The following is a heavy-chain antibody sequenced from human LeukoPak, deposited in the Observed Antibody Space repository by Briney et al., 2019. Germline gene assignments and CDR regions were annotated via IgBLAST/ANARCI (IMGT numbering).Heavy chain of an antibody. CDR2: FSSSSGTM. J-gene: IGHJ4*02. D-gene: IGHD2-15*01. Sequence: SGRSLRLSYAASRYPFSTYRMHGVPQPPGKALVGGSYFSSSSGTMYYADSVRGRFTISRDIAKNSLYLQMNSLRVEDTAIYYCAKGRGYCTGGSCYSDYWGQGTLVTVSS. V-gene: IGHV3-48*01. CDR1: RYPFSTYR. CDR3: AKGRGYCTGGSCYSDY.